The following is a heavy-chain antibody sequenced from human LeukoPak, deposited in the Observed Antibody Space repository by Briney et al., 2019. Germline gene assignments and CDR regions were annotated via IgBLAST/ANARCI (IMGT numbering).Heavy chain of an antibody. CDR2: ISAYNGNT. V-gene: IGHV1-18*04. J-gene: IGHJ5*02. CDR1: GYTFTSYG. Sequence: GPVKVSCKASGYTFTSYGISWVRQAPGQGLEWMGWISAYNGNTNYAQKLQGRVTMTTDTSTSTAYMELRSLRSDDTAVYYCAREGPSITTVRGVTPMDWFDPWGQGTLVTVSS. CDR3: AREGPSITTVRGVTPMDWFDP. D-gene: IGHD3-10*01.